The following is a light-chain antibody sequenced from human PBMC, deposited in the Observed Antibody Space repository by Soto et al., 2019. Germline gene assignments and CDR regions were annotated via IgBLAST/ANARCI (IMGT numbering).Light chain of an antibody. CDR2: DAS. CDR1: QTVRNKY. Sequence: EIVMTQSPATLSVSPGAWATLSCRASQTVRNKYLAWYQQTPGQAPRLLIYDASSRATGIPDRLSGGGSGTDFTLTISRLEPEEGAVDDGQQLSSYPLTFGGGTKVDIK. V-gene: IGKV3-20*01. J-gene: IGKJ4*01. CDR3: QQLSSYPLT.